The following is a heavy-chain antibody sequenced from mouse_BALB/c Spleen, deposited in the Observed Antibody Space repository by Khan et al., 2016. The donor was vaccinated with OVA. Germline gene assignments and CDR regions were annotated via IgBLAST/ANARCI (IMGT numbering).Heavy chain of an antibody. CDR3: ARGNYYGYAMDY. V-gene: IGHV3-2*02. CDR2: ISYSGST. CDR1: GYSITSNYA. J-gene: IGHJ4*01. D-gene: IGHD1-1*01. Sequence: EVQLQESGPGLVKPSQSLSLTCTVTGYSITSNYAWNWIRQFPGNKLEWMGYISYSGSTNYNPSLKSRISITRDTSKNQFFLQLNSGTTEDTATYCCARGNYYGYAMDYWGQGTSITVTS.